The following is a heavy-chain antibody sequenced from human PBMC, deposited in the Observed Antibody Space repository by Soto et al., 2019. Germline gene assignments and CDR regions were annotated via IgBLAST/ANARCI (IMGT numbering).Heavy chain of an antibody. Sequence: GGSLRLSCAASGFTFSSYGMHWVRQAPGKGLEWVAVISYDGSNKYYADSVKGRFTISRDNSKNTLYLQMNSLRAEDTAVYYCAKGRDSWDYYGMDVWGQGTTVTVSS. D-gene: IGHD6-13*01. CDR2: ISYDGSNK. V-gene: IGHV3-30*18. CDR1: GFTFSSYG. J-gene: IGHJ6*02. CDR3: AKGRDSWDYYGMDV.